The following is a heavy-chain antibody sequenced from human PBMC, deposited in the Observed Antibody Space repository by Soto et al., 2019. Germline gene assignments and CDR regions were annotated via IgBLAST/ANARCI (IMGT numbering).Heavy chain of an antibody. CDR1: GGSFSAYY. V-gene: IGHV4-34*01. CDR3: ARRRLSLAAGTGRVDWFDP. J-gene: IGHJ5*02. D-gene: IGHD6-13*01. Sequence: SETLSLTCAVYGGSFSAYYWSWIRQPPGKGLEWIGEINHSGSTNYNPSLKSRVTISVDTSKNQFSLKLSSVTAADTAVYYCARRRLSLAAGTGRVDWFDPWGQGTLVTVSS. CDR2: INHSGST.